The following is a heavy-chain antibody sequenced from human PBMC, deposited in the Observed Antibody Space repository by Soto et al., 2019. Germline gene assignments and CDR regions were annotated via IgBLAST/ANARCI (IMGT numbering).Heavy chain of an antibody. CDR1: GGSISSGGYS. V-gene: IGHV4-30-2*01. CDR3: ARGASGIVATPFDY. J-gene: IGHJ4*02. D-gene: IGHD5-12*01. Sequence: PSETLSLTCAVSGGSISSGGYSWSWIRQPPGKGREWIGYIYHSGSTYYTPSLKSRVTISVDRSKNQFSLKLSSVTAADTAVYYCARGASGIVATPFDYWGQGTLVTVSS. CDR2: IYHSGST.